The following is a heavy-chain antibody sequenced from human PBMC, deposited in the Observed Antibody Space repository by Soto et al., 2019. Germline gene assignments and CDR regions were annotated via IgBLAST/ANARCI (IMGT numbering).Heavy chain of an antibody. J-gene: IGHJ4*02. Sequence: SETLSLTCTVSGGSISSSSYYWGWIRQPPGKGLEWIGSIYYSGSTYYNPSLKSRVTISVDTSKNQFSLKLSSVTAADTAVYYCARYAYCGGDCYWTYYFDYWGQGTLVTVSS. CDR3: ARYAYCGGDCYWTYYFDY. CDR1: GGSISSSSYY. V-gene: IGHV4-39*01. CDR2: IYYSGST. D-gene: IGHD2-21*02.